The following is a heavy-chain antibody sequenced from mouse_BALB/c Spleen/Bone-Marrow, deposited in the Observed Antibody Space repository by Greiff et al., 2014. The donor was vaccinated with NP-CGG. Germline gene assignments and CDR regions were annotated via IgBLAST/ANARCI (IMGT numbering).Heavy chain of an antibody. J-gene: IGHJ2*01. D-gene: IGHD2-4*01. CDR1: GFTFSSYG. V-gene: IGHV5-6-3*01. CDR3: ARDYDYDY. Sequence: EVKLMESGGGLVQPGGSLKLSCAASGFTFSSYGMSWVRQTPDKRLELVATINSNGGSTYYPDSVKGRFTISRDNAKNTLYLQMSSLKSEDTAMYYCARDYDYDYWGQGTTLPVSS. CDR2: INSNGGST.